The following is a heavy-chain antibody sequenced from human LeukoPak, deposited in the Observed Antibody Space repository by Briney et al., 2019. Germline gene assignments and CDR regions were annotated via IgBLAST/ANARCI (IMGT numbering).Heavy chain of an antibody. V-gene: IGHV1-2*02. J-gene: IGHJ5*02. CDR3: ARARIVGATTNWFDP. Sequence: GASVKVSCKASGYTFTGYYMHWVRQAPGQGLGWMGWINPNSGGTNYAQKFQGRVTMTRDTSISTAYMELSRLRSDDTAVYYCARARIVGATTNWFDPWGQGTLVTVSS. CDR2: INPNSGGT. D-gene: IGHD1-26*01. CDR1: GYTFTGYY.